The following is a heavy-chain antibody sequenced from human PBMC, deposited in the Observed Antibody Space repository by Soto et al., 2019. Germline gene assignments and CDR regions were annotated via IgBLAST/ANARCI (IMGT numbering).Heavy chain of an antibody. CDR1: GYTFTSYG. CDR3: ASDGPPSLT. Sequence: QVQLVQSGAEVKKPGASVKVSCKASGYTFTSYGISWVRQAPGQGLEWMGWSRAYNGNTNYPQKRRARVTMTTDTSTSTVYLELRSLSSDDTSVYSSASDGPPSLTWGHGTLVTVSS. J-gene: IGHJ5*01. CDR2: SRAYNGNT. D-gene: IGHD2-2*01. V-gene: IGHV1-18*01.